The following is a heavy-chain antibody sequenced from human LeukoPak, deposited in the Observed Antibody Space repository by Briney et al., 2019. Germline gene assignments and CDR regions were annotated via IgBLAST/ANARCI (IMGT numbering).Heavy chain of an antibody. Sequence: ASVKVSCKVSGYTLTELSMHWVRQAPGKGLEWIGGFDPEDGETIYAQKFQGRVTMTEDTSTDTAYMELSSLRSEDTAVHYCARYRPGATGSNAFDIWGQGTMVTVSS. D-gene: IGHD1-26*01. J-gene: IGHJ3*02. CDR3: ARYRPGATGSNAFDI. CDR1: GYTLTELS. V-gene: IGHV1-24*01. CDR2: FDPEDGET.